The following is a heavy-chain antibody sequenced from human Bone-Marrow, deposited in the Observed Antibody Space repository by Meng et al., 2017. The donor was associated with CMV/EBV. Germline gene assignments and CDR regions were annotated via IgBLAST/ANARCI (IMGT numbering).Heavy chain of an antibody. CDR3: ATAWDYYYGMAV. J-gene: IGHJ6*02. D-gene: IGHD2-21*02. Sequence: ASVKVSCKASGYINTGYYLHWVRQAPGHGLEWMGWIHPSSGGTNYAPKFQGRVTMISDTSIGTTSMELSSLRFDDTAVYYCATAWDYYYGMAVWGQGTKVTVSS. CDR1: GYINTGYY. CDR2: IHPSSGGT. V-gene: IGHV1-2*02.